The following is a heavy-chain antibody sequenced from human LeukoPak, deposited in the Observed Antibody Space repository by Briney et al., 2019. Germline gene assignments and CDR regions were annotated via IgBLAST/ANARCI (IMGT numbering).Heavy chain of an antibody. CDR1: GFTFSSYA. CDR2: ISGSGGST. Sequence: GGSLRLSCAASGFTFSSYAMSWVRQAPGKGLEWVSAISGSGGSTYYADSVKGRFTISRDNSKNTLHLQMNSLRAEDTAVYYCAKSHYYDSSGYYGDVGIDYWGQGTLVTVSS. V-gene: IGHV3-23*01. CDR3: AKSHYYDSSGYYGDVGIDY. D-gene: IGHD3-22*01. J-gene: IGHJ4*02.